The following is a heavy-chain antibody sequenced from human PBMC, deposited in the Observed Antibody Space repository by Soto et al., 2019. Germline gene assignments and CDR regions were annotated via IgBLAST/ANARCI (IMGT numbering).Heavy chain of an antibody. J-gene: IGHJ4*02. CDR1: GFTFSDYY. Sequence: GGSLRLSCAASGFTFSDYYMNWIRQAPGKGLERVSYISSSGSTIYYADSVKGRFTISRDNAKNSLYLQMNSLRAEDTAVYYCARGPYDYVWGSNPPHFDYWGQGTLVTVSS. V-gene: IGHV3-11*01. CDR2: ISSSGSTI. CDR3: ARGPYDYVWGSNPPHFDY. D-gene: IGHD3-16*02.